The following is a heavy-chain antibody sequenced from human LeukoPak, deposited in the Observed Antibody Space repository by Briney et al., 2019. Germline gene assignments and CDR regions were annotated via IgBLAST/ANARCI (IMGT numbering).Heavy chain of an antibody. CDR2: ISSSSSYI. V-gene: IGHV3-21*01. J-gene: IGHJ5*02. CDR1: GFTFSSYS. D-gene: IGHD6-19*01. CDR3: ARGIAVAGSRNWFDP. Sequence: GGSLRLSCAASGFTFSSYSMNWVSQAPGRGLEWVASISSSSSYIYYADSVKGRFTISKDNAKNSLYLQMNSLRAEDTAVYYCARGIAVAGSRNWFDPWGQGTLVTVSS.